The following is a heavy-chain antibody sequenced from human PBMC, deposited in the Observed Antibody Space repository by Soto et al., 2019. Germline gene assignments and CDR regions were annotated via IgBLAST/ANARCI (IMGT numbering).Heavy chain of an antibody. J-gene: IGHJ3*02. CDR1: GFTFSSYS. V-gene: IGHV3-21*01. Sequence: GGSLRLSCAASGFTFSSYSMNCVRQAPGKGLEWVSSISSSSSYIYYAVSLKGRFTISRENAKNSMYREINCVRDEDTTVYYCARDRPDWYYVIAFDIWGQGTVDTVSS. CDR2: ISSSSSYI. CDR3: ARDRPDWYYVIAFDI. D-gene: IGHD1-7*01.